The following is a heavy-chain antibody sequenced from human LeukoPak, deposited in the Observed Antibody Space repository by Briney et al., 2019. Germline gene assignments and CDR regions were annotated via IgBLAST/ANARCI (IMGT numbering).Heavy chain of an antibody. CDR1: GYSFTSYW. Sequence: GESLKISCKGSGYSFTSYWIGWVRQMPGKGLEWMGIIYPGDSDTRYSPSFQGQVTISADKSISTAYLQWSSLKASDTAMYYCARLKSAYSSSFRDAFDIWGQGTMVTVSS. CDR3: ARLKSAYSSSFRDAFDI. V-gene: IGHV5-51*01. CDR2: IYPGDSDT. J-gene: IGHJ3*02. D-gene: IGHD6-13*01.